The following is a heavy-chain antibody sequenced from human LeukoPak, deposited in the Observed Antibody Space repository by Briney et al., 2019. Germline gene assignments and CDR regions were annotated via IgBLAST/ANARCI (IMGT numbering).Heavy chain of an antibody. J-gene: IGHJ6*02. V-gene: IGHV3-49*04. Sequence: GGSLRLSCRGYGFTFGDHAMSWVRQAPGKGLEWVGFFRSKAYRGTTEYAASVKGRFTISRDDSTSIAYLQMNSLRIEDTAVYYCARGPIQLWIHNAMDVWGQGTTVTVSS. D-gene: IGHD5-18*01. CDR2: FRSKAYRGTT. CDR1: GFTFGDHA. CDR3: ARGPIQLWIHNAMDV.